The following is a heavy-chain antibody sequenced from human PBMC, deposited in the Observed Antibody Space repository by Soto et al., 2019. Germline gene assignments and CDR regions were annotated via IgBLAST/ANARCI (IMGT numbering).Heavy chain of an antibody. D-gene: IGHD3-22*01. V-gene: IGHV4-34*01. CDR1: GGSFSGYY. CDR2: INHSGST. J-gene: IGHJ5*02. CDR3: ARRENYYDSSGYGGANWFDP. Sequence: SETLSLTCAVYGGSFSGYYWSWIRQPPGKGLEWIGEINHSGSTNYNPSLKSRVTISVDTSKNQFSLKLSSVTAADTAVYYCARRENYYDSSGYGGANWFDPWGQVTLGTVS.